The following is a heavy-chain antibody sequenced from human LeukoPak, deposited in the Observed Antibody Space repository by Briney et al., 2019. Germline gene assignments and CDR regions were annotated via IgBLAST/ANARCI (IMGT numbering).Heavy chain of an antibody. CDR2: IYSGGNT. J-gene: IGHJ1*01. V-gene: IGHV3-53*01. CDR3: AKVLRAVAALQH. CDR1: GLTVSSNC. Sequence: GGSLRLSCAASGLTVSSNCMSWVRQAPGKGLEWVSFIYSGGNTYYADSVKGRFTISRDNSKNTLYLQMNSLRAEDTAVYYCAKVLRAVAALQHWGQGTLVTVSS. D-gene: IGHD6-19*01.